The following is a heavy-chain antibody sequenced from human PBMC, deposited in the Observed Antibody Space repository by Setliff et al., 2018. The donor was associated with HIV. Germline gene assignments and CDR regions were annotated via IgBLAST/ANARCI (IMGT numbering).Heavy chain of an antibody. Sequence: GGSLRLSCAASGFTFNNYGMHWVRQAPGKGLEWVSGISWNSGSIGYADSVKGRFTISRDNAKNSLYLQMNSLRAEDTALYYCAKDRSRVVTLNDAFDIWGQGTMVTVSS. D-gene: IGHD3-3*01. J-gene: IGHJ3*02. CDR3: AKDRSRVVTLNDAFDI. CDR1: GFTFNNYG. CDR2: ISWNSGSI. V-gene: IGHV3-9*01.